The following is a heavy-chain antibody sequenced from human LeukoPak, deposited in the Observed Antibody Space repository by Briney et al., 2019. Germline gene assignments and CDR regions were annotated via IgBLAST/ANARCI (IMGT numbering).Heavy chain of an antibody. J-gene: IGHJ4*02. D-gene: IGHD3-22*01. CDR2: IKQDGSEK. CDR3: ARDLYYDSSGSLGH. V-gene: IGHV3-7*01. CDR1: GFTFSSYW. Sequence: GGSLRLSCAASGFTFSSYWMSWVRQAPGKGLEWVANIKQDGSEKYYVDSVKGRFTISRDNAKNSLYLQMNSLRAEDTAVYYCARDLYYDSSGSLGHWGQGTLVTVSS.